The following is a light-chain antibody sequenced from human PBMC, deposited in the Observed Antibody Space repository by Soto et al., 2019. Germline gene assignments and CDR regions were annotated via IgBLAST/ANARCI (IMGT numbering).Light chain of an antibody. Sequence: DIVMTQSPATLSVSPGERATLSCRASQSVSSNLAWYQQKPCQAPRLLIYVASTRATGIPARFSGSGSGTEFTLTISSLQSEDFAVYYCQQYNNWPRTFGQGTKVDIK. CDR2: VAS. V-gene: IGKV3-15*01. CDR3: QQYNNWPRT. CDR1: QSVSSN. J-gene: IGKJ1*01.